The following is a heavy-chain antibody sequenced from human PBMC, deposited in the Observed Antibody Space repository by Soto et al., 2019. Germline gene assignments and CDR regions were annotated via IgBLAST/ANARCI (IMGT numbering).Heavy chain of an antibody. Sequence: GGSLRLSCAASGFTVSSNYMSWVRQAPGKGLEWVSVIYSGGSTYYADSVKGRFTISRDNSKNTLYLQMNSLRAEDTAVYYCARDYSGITGTTGEFDYWGQGTLVTVSS. V-gene: IGHV3-66*01. CDR3: ARDYSGITGTTGEFDY. CDR2: IYSGGST. CDR1: GFTVSSNY. J-gene: IGHJ4*02. D-gene: IGHD1-7*01.